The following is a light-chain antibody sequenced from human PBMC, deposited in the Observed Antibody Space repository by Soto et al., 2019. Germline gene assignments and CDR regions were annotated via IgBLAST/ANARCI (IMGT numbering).Light chain of an antibody. CDR3: GTWDSSLSAGV. CDR2: EDD. V-gene: IGLV1-51*02. J-gene: IGLJ1*01. CDR1: SSNTGKNY. Sequence: QAVVTQPPSVSAAPGQKVTISCSGSSSNTGKNYVSWYQQLPGTAPKLLIYEDDKRPSGIPDRFSGSKTGTSATLDITGLQTGDEADYYCGTWDSSLSAGVFGAGTKLTVL.